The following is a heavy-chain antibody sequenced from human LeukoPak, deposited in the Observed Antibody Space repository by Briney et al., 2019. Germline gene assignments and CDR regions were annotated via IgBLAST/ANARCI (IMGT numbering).Heavy chain of an antibody. CDR3: ARDLRWELPWFDP. CDR2: IYTSGST. CDR1: GGSLSSGSYY. Sequence: SETLSLTCTVSGGSLSSGSYYWSWIRQPAGKGLEWLGRIYTSGSTNYNPSLKSRVTISVDTSKNQFSLKLSSVTAADTAVYYCARDLRWELPWFDPWGQGTLVTVSS. J-gene: IGHJ5*02. V-gene: IGHV4-61*02. D-gene: IGHD1-26*01.